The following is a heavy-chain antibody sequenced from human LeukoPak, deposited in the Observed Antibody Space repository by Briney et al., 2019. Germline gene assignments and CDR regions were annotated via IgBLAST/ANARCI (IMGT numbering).Heavy chain of an antibody. Sequence: GGSLRLSCAASGFTFSTYTMHWVRQAPGKGLEYVSTIGSNGGNTFYADSVKGRFTISRDNSKNTLYLQMGSLRGEDMAVYYCAKEAAAGAWDYFDRWGQGTLVTVSS. D-gene: IGHD6-13*01. CDR2: IGSNGGNT. CDR3: AKEAAAGAWDYFDR. CDR1: GFTFSTYT. J-gene: IGHJ4*02. V-gene: IGHV3-64*02.